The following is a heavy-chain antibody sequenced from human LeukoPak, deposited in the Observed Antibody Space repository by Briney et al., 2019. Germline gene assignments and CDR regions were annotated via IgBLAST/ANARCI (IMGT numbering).Heavy chain of an antibody. CDR3: ARVPRIAAAGIYDY. CDR1: GGTFSSYA. D-gene: IGHD6-13*01. V-gene: IGHV1-69*13. Sequence: ASVKVSCKASGGTFSSYAISWVRQAPGQGLGWMGGIIPIFGTANYAQKFQGRVTITADESTSTAYMELSNLRSEDTAVYYCARVPRIAAAGIYDYWGQGTLVTVSS. J-gene: IGHJ4*02. CDR2: IIPIFGTA.